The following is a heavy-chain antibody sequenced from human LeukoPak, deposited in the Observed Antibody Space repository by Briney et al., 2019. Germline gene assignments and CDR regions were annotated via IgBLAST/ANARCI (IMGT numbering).Heavy chain of an antibody. D-gene: IGHD6-19*01. CDR2: IYYSGNS. V-gene: IGHV4-28*06. CDR3: ARIFLGYSSGWYFDY. CDR1: GYSISSTNW. J-gene: IGHJ4*02. Sequence: SDTLSLTCAVSGYSISSTNWWGWIRQPPGKGLEWIGYIYYSGNSNYNPSLKSRVTMSVDTSKNQFSLNLSSVTALDTAVYYCARIFLGYSSGWYFDYWGQGTLVTVSS.